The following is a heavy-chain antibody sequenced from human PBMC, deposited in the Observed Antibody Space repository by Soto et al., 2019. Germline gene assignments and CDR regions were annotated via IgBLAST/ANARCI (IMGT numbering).Heavy chain of an antibody. Sequence: SETLSLTCTVSGGSITNYYWSWIRQPPGKGLEWIGYIYSSGSTNYNPSLKSRVTISADTSKNQVSLKLTSVTAADTAVYYCARDHPHSYGIYYFDYWGQGTLVTVSA. V-gene: IGHV4-59*01. CDR2: IYSSGST. D-gene: IGHD5-18*01. CDR1: GGSITNYY. J-gene: IGHJ4*02. CDR3: ARDHPHSYGIYYFDY.